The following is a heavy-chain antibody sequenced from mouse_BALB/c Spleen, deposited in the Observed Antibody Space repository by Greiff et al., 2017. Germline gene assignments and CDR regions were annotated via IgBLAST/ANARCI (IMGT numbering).Heavy chain of an antibody. D-gene: IGHD1-1*01. CDR1: GYTFTDYA. V-gene: IGHV1S137*01. J-gene: IGHJ4*01. Sequence: QVQLKESGAELVRPGVSVKISCKGSGYTFTDYAMHWVKQSHAKSLEWIGVISTYYGDASYNQKFKGKATMTVDKSSSTAYMELARLTSEDSAIYYCARRDTTVYAMDYWGQGTSVTVSS. CDR2: ISTYYGDA. CDR3: ARRDTTVYAMDY.